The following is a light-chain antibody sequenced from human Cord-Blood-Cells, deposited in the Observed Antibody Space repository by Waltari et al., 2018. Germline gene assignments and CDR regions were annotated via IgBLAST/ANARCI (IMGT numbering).Light chain of an antibody. V-gene: IGLV1-44*01. Sequence: QSVLTQPPSASGTPGQRVTISCSGSSSNLGSNTVNWYQQLPGTAPKLLIYRNNQRPSGVPDRFSGSKSVTSASLAISGLQAEDEADYYCAAWDDSLNGPVFGGGTKLTVL. CDR3: AAWDDSLNGPV. J-gene: IGLJ3*02. CDR2: RNN. CDR1: SSNLGSNT.